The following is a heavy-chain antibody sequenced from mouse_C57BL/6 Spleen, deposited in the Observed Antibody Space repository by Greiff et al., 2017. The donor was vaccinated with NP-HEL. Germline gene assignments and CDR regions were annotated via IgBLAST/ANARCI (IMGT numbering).Heavy chain of an antibody. V-gene: IGHV1-55*01. Sequence: QVQLQQPGAELVKPGASVKMSCKASGYTFTSYWINWVKQRPGQGLEWIGDIYPGSGSTNYNEKFKSKATLTVDTSSSTAYMQLSSLTSEDSAVYYCARRWDYGTSYYYAMDYWGQGTSVTVSS. CDR2: IYPGSGST. CDR1: GYTFTSYW. D-gene: IGHD2-1*01. J-gene: IGHJ4*01. CDR3: ARRWDYGTSYYYAMDY.